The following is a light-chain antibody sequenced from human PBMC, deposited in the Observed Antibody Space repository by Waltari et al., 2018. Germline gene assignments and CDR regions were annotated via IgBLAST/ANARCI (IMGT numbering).Light chain of an antibody. Sequence: DIQMTQSPSSLSASAGDRVTITCRASQGISTYLNWYQQKPGKAPKRLNYAASSLESGVPSRFSGSGSGTDFTLTISSLQPEDFATYYCLQYNSNPFTFGPGTKLDIK. CDR3: LQYNSNPFT. CDR1: QGISTY. V-gene: IGKV1-17*01. CDR2: AAS. J-gene: IGKJ3*01.